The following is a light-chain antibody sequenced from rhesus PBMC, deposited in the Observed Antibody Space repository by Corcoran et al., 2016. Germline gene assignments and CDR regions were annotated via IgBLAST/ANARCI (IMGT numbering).Light chain of an antibody. Sequence: EIVMTQSPATLSLSPGERATLSCRASHIVSSSLAWYQQKPGQAPKLLIYGASSRATGIPDRFSGSGSGTEFTLTISSPEPEDVGVYYCQQDYSWPLTFGGGTKVELK. CDR3: QQDYSWPLT. CDR1: HIVSSS. J-gene: IGKJ4*01. V-gene: IGKV3-42*01. CDR2: GAS.